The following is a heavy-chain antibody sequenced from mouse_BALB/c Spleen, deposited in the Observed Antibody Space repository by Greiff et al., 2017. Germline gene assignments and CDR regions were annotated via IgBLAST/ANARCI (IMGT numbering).Heavy chain of an antibody. CDR1: GFTFSSFG. CDR2: ISSGSSTI. CDR3: ARLYGNYWYFDV. Sequence: EVQRVESGGGLVQPGGSRKLSCAASGFTFSSFGMHWVRQAPEKGLEWVAYISSGSSTIYYADTVKGRFTISRDNPKNTLFLQMTSLRSEDTAMYYCARLYGNYWYFDVWGAGTTVTVSS. V-gene: IGHV5-17*02. D-gene: IGHD2-10*02. J-gene: IGHJ1*01.